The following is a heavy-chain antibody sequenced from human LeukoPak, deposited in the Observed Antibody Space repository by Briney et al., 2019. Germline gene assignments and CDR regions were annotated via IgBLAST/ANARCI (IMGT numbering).Heavy chain of an antibody. J-gene: IGHJ3*01. CDR3: ARRRQISTYSPYAFDL. V-gene: IGHV4-59*08. Sequence: SETLSLTCTVSGDSMSHSYWSWIRQPPGKGLEWLGNIYLSGYSKSNPSLKGRDTISIDPSNNHFSLRLTSVTAADTAVYCCARRRQISTYSPYAFDLWSQGTMVTVSS. D-gene: IGHD2-2*01. CDR2: IYLSGYS. CDR1: GDSMSHSY.